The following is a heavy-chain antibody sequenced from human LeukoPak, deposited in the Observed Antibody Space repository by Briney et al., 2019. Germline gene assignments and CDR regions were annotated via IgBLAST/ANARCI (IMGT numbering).Heavy chain of an antibody. CDR3: AKDQKGGSCDY. D-gene: IGHD2-15*01. CDR1: GLTGSHNY. CDR2: ISYDGSNK. Sequence: PGGSLRLSCAASGLTGSHNYVSWVRQAPGKGLEWVAVISYDGSNKYYADSVKGRFTISRDNSKNTLYLQMNSLRAEDTAVYYCAKDQKGGSCDYWGQGTLVTVSS. V-gene: IGHV3-30*18. J-gene: IGHJ4*02.